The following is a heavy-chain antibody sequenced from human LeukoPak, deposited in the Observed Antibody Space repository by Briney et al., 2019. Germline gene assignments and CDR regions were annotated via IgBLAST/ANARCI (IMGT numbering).Heavy chain of an antibody. V-gene: IGHV3-23*01. D-gene: IGHD6-19*01. Sequence: GGSLRLSCAASGFTFSSHAMCWVRQAPGKGLEWVSSIDISGGSTYYADSVQGRFTISRDNSKNTLYLEMNSLRAEDTAVYYCARSSKAESTRYSSGWYSGPPYYYGMDVWGQGTTVTVSS. CDR1: GFTFSSHA. CDR2: IDISGGST. CDR3: ARSSKAESTRYSSGWYSGPPYYYGMDV. J-gene: IGHJ6*02.